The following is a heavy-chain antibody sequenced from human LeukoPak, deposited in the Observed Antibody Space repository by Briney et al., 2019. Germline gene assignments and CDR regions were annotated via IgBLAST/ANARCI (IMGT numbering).Heavy chain of an antibody. CDR2: INYSGST. V-gene: IGHV4-31*02. Sequence: SQTLSLTCAVSGGSISSGGYRWTWIRQYPGKGLEWIGYINYSGSTYYNPSLKSRVIVSVDTSKNQFSLNLNSVTAADTAVYYCAREMDAHPRIVVWGQGTLVTVSS. J-gene: IGHJ1*01. D-gene: IGHD2-21*01. CDR3: AREMDAHPRIVV. CDR1: GGSISSGGYR.